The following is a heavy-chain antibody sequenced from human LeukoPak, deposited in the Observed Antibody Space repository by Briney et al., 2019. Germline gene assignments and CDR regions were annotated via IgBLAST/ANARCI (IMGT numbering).Heavy chain of an antibody. Sequence: ASVKVSCKASGYTFTSYGISWVRQAPGQGLEWMGWISAYNGNTNYAQKLQGRVTMTTDTSTSTAYMELRSLRSDDTAVYFCARDRHVPGLYYYYMDVWGKGTTVTVSS. V-gene: IGHV1-18*01. CDR1: GYTFTSYG. CDR2: ISAYNGNT. D-gene: IGHD6-6*01. CDR3: ARDRHVPGLYYYYMDV. J-gene: IGHJ6*03.